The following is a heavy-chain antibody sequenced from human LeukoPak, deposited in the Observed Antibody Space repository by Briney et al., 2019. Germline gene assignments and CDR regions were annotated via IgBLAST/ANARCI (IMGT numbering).Heavy chain of an antibody. V-gene: IGHV4-34*01. Sequence: SETLSLTCAVYGGSFSGYYWSWIRQPPGKGLEWIGEINHSGSTNYNPSLKSRVTISVDTSKNQLSLKLSSVTAADTAVYYCASTRSYYYDSSGHIWGQGTLVTVSS. J-gene: IGHJ4*02. CDR1: GGSFSGYY. CDR2: INHSGST. CDR3: ASTRSYYYDSSGHI. D-gene: IGHD3-22*01.